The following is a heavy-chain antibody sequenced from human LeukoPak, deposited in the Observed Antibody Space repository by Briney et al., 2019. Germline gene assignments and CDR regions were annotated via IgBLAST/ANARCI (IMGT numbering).Heavy chain of an antibody. V-gene: IGHV4-59*08. D-gene: IGHD4/OR15-4a*01. J-gene: IGHJ6*02. CDR1: GGSISSYY. CDR3: ARRSMVRTVGYYYGMDV. Sequence: SETLSLTCTVSGGSISSYYWSWIRQPPGKGLEWIGYIYYSGSTNHNPSLKSRATISVDTSKKQFSLKLSSVTAADTAVYYCARRSMVRTVGYYYGMDVWGQGATVTVS. CDR2: IYYSGST.